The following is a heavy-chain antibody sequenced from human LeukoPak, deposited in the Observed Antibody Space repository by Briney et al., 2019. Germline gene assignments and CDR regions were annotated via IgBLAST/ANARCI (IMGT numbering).Heavy chain of an antibody. CDR2: IRDKSYSGAT. V-gene: IGHV3-49*04. D-gene: IGHD5-12*01. Sequence: PGGSLRLSCTGSGFTFGDYGMSWVRQAPGKGLEWVGFIRDKSYSGATEYAASVKGRFTISRDDSKRLAYLQMNSLKIEDTAVYFCTRDRGYSGYVLYDLWGQGTLVTVSS. CDR3: TRDRGYSGYVLYDL. J-gene: IGHJ4*02. CDR1: GFTFGDYG.